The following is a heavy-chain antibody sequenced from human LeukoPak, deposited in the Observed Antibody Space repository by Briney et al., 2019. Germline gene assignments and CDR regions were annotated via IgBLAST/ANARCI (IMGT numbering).Heavy chain of an antibody. CDR2: INPSGGST. CDR1: GYTFTSYY. J-gene: IGHJ3*02. V-gene: IGHV1-46*01. Sequence: ASVKVSCKASGYTFTSYYMHWVRQAPGQGLEWMGIINPSGGSTSYAQKFQGRFTMAKDKSTSTVYMELSSVRSEDVAVYYCASRDAFDMWGQGTMVTVSA. CDR3: ASRDAFDM.